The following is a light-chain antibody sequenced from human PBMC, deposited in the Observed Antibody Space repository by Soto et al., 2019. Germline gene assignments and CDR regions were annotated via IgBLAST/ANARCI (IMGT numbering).Light chain of an antibody. CDR2: DAS. CDR3: QQRSNWPIT. Sequence: EIVLTQSPATLSLSPGERATLSCRASESIRTYLAWYQQKPGQAPRLLIYDASTRATGIPVRFSGSGSGTDFTLTIGSLEPEDFAIYYCQQRSNWPITFGHGTRLEIK. CDR1: ESIRTY. V-gene: IGKV3-11*01. J-gene: IGKJ5*01.